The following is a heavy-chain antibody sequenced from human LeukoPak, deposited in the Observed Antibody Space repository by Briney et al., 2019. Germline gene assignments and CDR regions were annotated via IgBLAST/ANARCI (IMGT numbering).Heavy chain of an antibody. CDR1: GYTFTSYG. CDR2: ISAYNGNT. D-gene: IGHD3-10*01. Sequence: ASVKVSCKASGYTFTSYGISWVRQAPGQGLEWMGWISAYNGNTNYAQKLQGRVTMTTDTSTSTAYMELRSLRSDDTAVYYCARESPTRKYGSGSIDYWGQGTLVTVSS. J-gene: IGHJ4*02. V-gene: IGHV1-18*01. CDR3: ARESPTRKYGSGSIDY.